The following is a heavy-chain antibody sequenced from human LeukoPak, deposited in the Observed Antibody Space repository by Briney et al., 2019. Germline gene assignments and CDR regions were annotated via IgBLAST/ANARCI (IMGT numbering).Heavy chain of an antibody. Sequence: GGSLRLSCAASGFTFSSYAMHWVRQAPGKGLEWVAGILYDGSNKYYADSVKGRFTISRDNSKNTLYVQMNSLRAEDTAVYYCAGGALLEPFDIWGQGTMVTVSS. J-gene: IGHJ3*02. V-gene: IGHV3-30*04. D-gene: IGHD1-1*01. CDR2: ILYDGSNK. CDR3: AGGALLEPFDI. CDR1: GFTFSSYA.